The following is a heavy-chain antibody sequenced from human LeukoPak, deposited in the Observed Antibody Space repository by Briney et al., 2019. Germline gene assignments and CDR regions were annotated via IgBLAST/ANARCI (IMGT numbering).Heavy chain of an antibody. J-gene: IGHJ4*02. Sequence: SETLSLTCIVSGGSLSSSSYYWGWIRQPPGKGLEWIGSIYYSGSTYYNPSRRSRVTVSVDTSKNQFSLKVSSVTVADTAVYFCASRGYSYGNYLDYWGQGTLVTVSS. V-gene: IGHV4-39*01. CDR2: IYYSGST. D-gene: IGHD5-18*01. CDR3: ASRGYSYGNYLDY. CDR1: GGSLSSSSYY.